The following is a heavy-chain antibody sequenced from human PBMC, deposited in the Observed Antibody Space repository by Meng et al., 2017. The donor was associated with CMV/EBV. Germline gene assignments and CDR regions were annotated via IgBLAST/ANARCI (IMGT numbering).Heavy chain of an antibody. CDR3: ARDGNYHGV. Sequence: RVGLGRGLIKPVGSLRLSCAAAGFTVRNNYITWFRQAPGKGLEWVSLIYSEGTTDYADSVKGRFTISRDNSKNTLYLQMNSLRAEDTAVYYCARDGNYHGVWGQGTLVTVSS. CDR1: GFTVRNNY. D-gene: IGHD1-7*01. CDR2: IYSEGTT. V-gene: IGHV3-53*01. J-gene: IGHJ4*02.